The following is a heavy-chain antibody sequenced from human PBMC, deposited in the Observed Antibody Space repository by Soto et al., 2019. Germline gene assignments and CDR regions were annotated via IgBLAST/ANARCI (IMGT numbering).Heavy chain of an antibody. CDR1: GFPFSDYY. V-gene: IGHV3-11*06. CDR3: ARDLASSSTNYFVS. Sequence: PGGSLRLSCEASGFPFSDYYMSWIRQAPGKGLEWLAYISGGSDYTNSAQSVKGRFTISRDNARASLFLQMDDLRVDDTAMYYCARDLASSSTNYFVSWGQGTLVTVSS. D-gene: IGHD2-8*01. CDR2: ISGGSDYT. J-gene: IGHJ4*02.